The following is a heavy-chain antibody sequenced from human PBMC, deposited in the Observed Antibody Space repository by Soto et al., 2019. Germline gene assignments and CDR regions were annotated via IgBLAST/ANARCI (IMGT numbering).Heavy chain of an antibody. V-gene: IGHV1-2*02. J-gene: IGHJ6*02. D-gene: IGHD2-21*02. Sequence: ASVKVSCKASGYTFTGYYMHWVRQAPGQGLEWMGWINPNSGGTNYAQKFQGRVTMTRDTSISTAYMELSRLRSDDTAVYYCASAIVAVTASHYYYYGMDVWGQGTTVTVSS. CDR2: INPNSGGT. CDR1: GYTFTGYY. CDR3: ASAIVAVTASHYYYYGMDV.